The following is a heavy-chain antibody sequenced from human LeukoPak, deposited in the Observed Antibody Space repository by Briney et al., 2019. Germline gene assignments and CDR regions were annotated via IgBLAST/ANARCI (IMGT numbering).Heavy chain of an antibody. D-gene: IGHD3-10*01. CDR3: ARGRGPYGWFDP. Sequence: QAGGSLRLSCAASGFTSSSYWMHWVRQAPGKGLVWVSRINSDGSSINYADSAKGRFTISRDNAKNTLYLQMNSLRAEDAAVYYCARGRGPYGWFDPWGQGTLVTVSS. V-gene: IGHV3-74*01. CDR2: INSDGSSI. J-gene: IGHJ5*02. CDR1: GFTSSSYW.